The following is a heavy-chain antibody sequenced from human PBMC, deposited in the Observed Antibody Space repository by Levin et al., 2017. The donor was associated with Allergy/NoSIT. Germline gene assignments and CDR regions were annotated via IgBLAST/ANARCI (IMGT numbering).Heavy chain of an antibody. Sequence: ASVKVSCKVSGYTLTELSMHWVRQAPGKGLEWMGGFDPEDGETIYAQKFQGRVTMTEDTSTDTAYMELSSLRSEDTAVYYCATPSRGSYYYYYGMDVWGQGTTVTVSS. V-gene: IGHV1-24*01. CDR3: ATPSRGSYYYYYGMDV. CDR1: GYTLTELS. CDR2: FDPEDGET. J-gene: IGHJ6*02. D-gene: IGHD1-26*01.